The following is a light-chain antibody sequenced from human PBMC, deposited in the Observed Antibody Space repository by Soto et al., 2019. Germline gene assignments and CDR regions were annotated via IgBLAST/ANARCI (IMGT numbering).Light chain of an antibody. CDR1: QNISTS. Sequence: TQSPSSLSASVGDRVTMTCRASQNISTSLAWYQHKPGKAPTLLMFDVSNLECGVPSRFSGSGSETEFTLTISSLLPDDVATYYCQQYNRYWTFGQGTKVDI. J-gene: IGKJ1*01. CDR2: DVS. V-gene: IGKV1-5*01. CDR3: QQYNRYWT.